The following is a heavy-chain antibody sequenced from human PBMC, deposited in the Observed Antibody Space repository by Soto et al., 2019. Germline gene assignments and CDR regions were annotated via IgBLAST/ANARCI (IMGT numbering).Heavy chain of an antibody. CDR1: GYTFTSYG. CDR3: ARAGGRTLYNWFDP. Sequence: ASVKVSCKAPGYTFTSYGISWVRQAPGQGLEWMGWISAYNGNTNYAQKLQGRVTMTTDTSTSTAYMELRSLRSDDTAVYYCARAGGRTLYNWFDPWGQGTLVTVSS. J-gene: IGHJ5*02. D-gene: IGHD6-25*01. V-gene: IGHV1-18*01. CDR2: ISAYNGNT.